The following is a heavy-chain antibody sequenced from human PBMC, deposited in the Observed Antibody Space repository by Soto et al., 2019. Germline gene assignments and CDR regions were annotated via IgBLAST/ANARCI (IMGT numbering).Heavy chain of an antibody. Sequence: KTSETLSLTCAVSGGSINSGGYYWGWIRQHPGKGLEWLGYIYDSGSTFYNPSLKSRITLSVDTSKNQFSLKLSSVTVADTAVYFCARKQAGYFYGIDYWGQGTLVTVSS. CDR2: IYDSGST. D-gene: IGHD3-10*01. V-gene: IGHV4-31*11. CDR1: GGSINSGGYY. J-gene: IGHJ4*02. CDR3: ARKQAGYFYGIDY.